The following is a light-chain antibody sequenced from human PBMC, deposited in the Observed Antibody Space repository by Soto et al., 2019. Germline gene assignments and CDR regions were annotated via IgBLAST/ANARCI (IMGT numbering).Light chain of an antibody. CDR1: QSVSSY. CDR3: QQRSNGPPYT. Sequence: EIVLTQSPATLSLSPGERATLSCRASQSVSSYLAWYQQKPGQAPRLLIYDASNRATGIPARFSGSGSGTDFTLTISSLEHEDVVVYYCQQRSNGPPYTFGQGTKLEIK. J-gene: IGKJ2*01. CDR2: DAS. V-gene: IGKV3-11*01.